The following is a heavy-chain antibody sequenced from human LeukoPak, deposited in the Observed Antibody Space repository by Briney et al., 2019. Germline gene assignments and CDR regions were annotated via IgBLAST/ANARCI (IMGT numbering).Heavy chain of an antibody. V-gene: IGHV3-11*06. D-gene: IGHD4-17*01. CDR1: GFTFSDYY. J-gene: IGHJ4*02. CDR3: ARAVTRVDY. CDR2: ISSTSSFT. Sequence: GESLRLSCAASGFTFSDYYMSWIRQAPGKGLEWVSYISSTSSFTNYADSVKGRFTISRDNAKNSLYLQMDSLRAEDTAIYYCARAVTRVDYWGQGTLVTVSS.